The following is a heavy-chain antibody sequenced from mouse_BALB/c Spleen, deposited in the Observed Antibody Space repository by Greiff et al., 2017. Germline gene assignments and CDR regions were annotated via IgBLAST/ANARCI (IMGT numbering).Heavy chain of an antibody. V-gene: IGHV5-17*02. CDR2: ISSGSSTI. J-gene: IGHJ4*01. CDR1: GFTFSSYY. CDR3: ARDYYGSRDY. D-gene: IGHD1-1*01. Sequence: EVKVVESGGGLVKLGGSLKLSCAASGFTFSSYYMSWVRQTPEKGLEWVAYISSGSSTIYYADTVKGRFTISRDNPKNTLFLQMTSLRSEDTAVYYCARDYYGSRDYWGQGTSVTVSA.